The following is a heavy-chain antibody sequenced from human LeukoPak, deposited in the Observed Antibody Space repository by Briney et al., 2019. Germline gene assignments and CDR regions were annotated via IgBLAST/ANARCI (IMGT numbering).Heavy chain of an antibody. Sequence: PSETLSLTCTVSGGSISSYYWSWIRQPPGKGLEWIGYIYYSGSTNYNPSLKSRVTISVDTSKNQFSLKLSSVTAADTAVYYCARGKLGSIAAFWFDPWGQGTLVTVSS. D-gene: IGHD6-6*01. J-gene: IGHJ5*02. V-gene: IGHV4-59*01. CDR1: GGSISSYY. CDR3: ARGKLGSIAAFWFDP. CDR2: IYYSGST.